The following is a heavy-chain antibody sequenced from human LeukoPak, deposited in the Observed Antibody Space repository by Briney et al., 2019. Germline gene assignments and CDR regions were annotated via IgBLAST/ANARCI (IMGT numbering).Heavy chain of an antibody. CDR1: GGSFSGYY. CDR3: ASDLMKMTTVTTGDY. J-gene: IGHJ4*02. Sequence: PSETLSLTCAVYGGSFSGYYWSWIRQPPGKGPEWIGEINHGGSTNYNPSLKSRVTISVDTSKNQFSLKLSSVTAADTAVYYCASDLMKMTTVTTGDYWGQGTLVTVSS. V-gene: IGHV4-34*01. D-gene: IGHD4-17*01. CDR2: INHGGST.